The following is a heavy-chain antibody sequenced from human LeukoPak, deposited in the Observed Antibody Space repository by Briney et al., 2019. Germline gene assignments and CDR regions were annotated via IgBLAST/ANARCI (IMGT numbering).Heavy chain of an antibody. CDR2: ISGSGGST. J-gene: IGHJ3*02. Sequence: ETLSLTCTVSGGSISSYYWSWIRQPPGKGLEWVSAISGSGGSTYYADSVKGRFTISRDNSKNTLYLQMNSLRAEDTAVYYCAKILYIGAFDIWGQGTMVTVSS. D-gene: IGHD2-2*02. V-gene: IGHV3-23*01. CDR3: AKILYIGAFDI. CDR1: GGSISSYY.